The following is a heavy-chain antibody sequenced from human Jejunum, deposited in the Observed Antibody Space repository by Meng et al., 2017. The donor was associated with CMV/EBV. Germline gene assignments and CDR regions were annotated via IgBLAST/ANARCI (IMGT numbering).Heavy chain of an antibody. D-gene: IGHD1-20*01. CDR2: INPKNGGT. J-gene: IGHJ4*02. CDR1: GYTFTNFY. CDR3: ARYGRVTGTDS. V-gene: IGHV1-2*02. Sequence: KAYGYTFTNFYIHWVRQAPGQGPEWMGWINPKNGGTNYALDFLGRVTMTTDSFMSTVYMELSGLRSDDTALYYCARYGRVTGTDSWGQGTPVTVSS.